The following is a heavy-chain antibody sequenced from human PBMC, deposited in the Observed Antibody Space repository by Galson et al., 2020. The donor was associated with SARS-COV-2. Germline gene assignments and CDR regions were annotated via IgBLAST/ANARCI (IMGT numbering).Heavy chain of an antibody. CDR3: ARDYFPYYYDSTGYRGWYDP. CDR2: TSSSRNAI. V-gene: IGHV3-11*01. D-gene: IGHD3-22*01. CDR1: GFTFSDYY. Sequence: GGSLRLSCSASGFTFSDYYMTWIRQAPGKGLAWDSYTSSSRNAIYYADSVKGRFTTSRDDAKNSLYLQLNSLRAEDTAVYYCARDYFPYYYDSTGYRGWYDPWGQGTLVIVSS. J-gene: IGHJ5*02.